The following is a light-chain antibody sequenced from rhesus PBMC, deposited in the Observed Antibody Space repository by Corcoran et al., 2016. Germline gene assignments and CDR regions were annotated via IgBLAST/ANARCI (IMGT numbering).Light chain of an antibody. CDR3: LQHNSYPPA. V-gene: IGKV1-28*01. J-gene: IGKJ4*01. CDR1: QGISSY. Sequence: DIQMTQSPSSLSASVGDTVTITCRASQGISSYLNWFQQKPGKAPKLLIYAASSLESGVPSRFSGSGSGTAFTLPIRSLQPEDFAAYYCLQHNSYPPAFGGGTKVGIK. CDR2: AAS.